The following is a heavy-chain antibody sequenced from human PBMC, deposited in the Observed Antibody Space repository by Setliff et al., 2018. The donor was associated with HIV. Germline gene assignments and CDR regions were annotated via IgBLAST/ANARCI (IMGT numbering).Heavy chain of an antibody. J-gene: IGHJ3*02. Sequence: GGSLRLSCAASGFTFNDYTMHWVRQAPGKGLEWVSLIRWDGGITYYADSVKGRFTISRDNTKNLLYLQMNSLRADDTAVYYCAREGSGDDAFDIWGHGTVVTVSS. V-gene: IGHV3-43*01. CDR3: AREGSGDDAFDI. CDR2: IRWDGGIT. CDR1: GFTFNDYT. D-gene: IGHD2-21*01.